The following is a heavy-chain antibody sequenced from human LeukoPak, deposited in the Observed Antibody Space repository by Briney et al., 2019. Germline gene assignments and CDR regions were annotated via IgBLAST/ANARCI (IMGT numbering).Heavy chain of an antibody. CDR1: GHFKNSGY. J-gene: IGHJ1*01. Sequence: SETLSLTCTVSGHFKNSGYWRCPRQPPGKGLEWIGYIYRFGNTDYNPSLMRRVTISLDTSKKQLSLNLTSVTAADTTVYYCAGRAPRYFRDWGQGTLVTVSS. V-gene: IGHV4-4*08. CDR2: IYRFGNT. CDR3: AGRAPRYFRD.